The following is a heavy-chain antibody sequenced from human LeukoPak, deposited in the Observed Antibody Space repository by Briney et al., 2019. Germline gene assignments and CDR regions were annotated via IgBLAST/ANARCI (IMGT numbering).Heavy chain of an antibody. CDR3: AKGSRTVTRESTVYYNTY. CDR1: GGSFISDNYY. CDR2: LYYSGGT. Sequence: SATLSLPCTVSGGSFISDNYYWSWIRQPPGKGLEWIGYLYYSGGTKYNPSLKSRVTISVESSKNQLSLKLSSVTAADAAVYYGAKGSRTVTRESTVYYNTYWGQGTMVTVTS. V-gene: IGHV4-61*01. J-gene: IGHJ4*02. D-gene: IGHD3-9*01.